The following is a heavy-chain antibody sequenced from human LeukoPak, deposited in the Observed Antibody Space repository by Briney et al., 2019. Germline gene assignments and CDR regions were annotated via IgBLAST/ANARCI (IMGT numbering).Heavy chain of an antibody. V-gene: IGHV1-69*04. CDR2: IIPILGIA. Sequence: SVKVSCKASGGTVSSYAISWVRQAPGQGLEWMGRIIPILGIANYAQKFQGRVTITADKSTSTAYMELSSLRSEDTAVYYCARGSDYYDSSGYYGDYWGQGTLVTVSS. CDR3: ARGSDYYDSSGYYGDY. D-gene: IGHD3-22*01. CDR1: GGTVSSYA. J-gene: IGHJ4*02.